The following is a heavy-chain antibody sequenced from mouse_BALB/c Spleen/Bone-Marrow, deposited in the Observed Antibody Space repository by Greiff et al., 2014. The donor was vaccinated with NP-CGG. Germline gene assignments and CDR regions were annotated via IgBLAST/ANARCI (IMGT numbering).Heavy chain of an antibody. CDR1: GYTFTDHA. J-gene: IGHJ4*01. CDR3: ARSGKVRNAMDY. Sequence: QVQLQQSGAKLVRPGVSVKISCKGSGYTFTDHAIHWVKRSHAKSLEWIGVISGYYGDAIYNQMFKGKATMTVDKSSSTAYMELARLTSEDSAIHYCARSGKVRNAMDYWGQGTSVTVSS. V-gene: IGHV1S137*01. CDR2: ISGYYGDA. D-gene: IGHD2-14*01.